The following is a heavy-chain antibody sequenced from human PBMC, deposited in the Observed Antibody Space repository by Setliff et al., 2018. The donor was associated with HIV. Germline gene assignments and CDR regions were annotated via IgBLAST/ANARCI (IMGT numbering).Heavy chain of an antibody. J-gene: IGHJ1*01. V-gene: IGHV4-59*10. CDR2: IYTSGST. D-gene: IGHD3-10*01. CDR1: GGSFSGYY. CDR3: ARVVVRGVTFIAEYFQH. Sequence: SETLSLTCAVYGGSFSGYYWSWIRQPPGKGLEWIGRIYTSGSTNYNPSLKSRVTMSVDTSKNQFSLKLSSVTAADTAVYYCARVVVRGVTFIAEYFQHWGQGTLVTVSS.